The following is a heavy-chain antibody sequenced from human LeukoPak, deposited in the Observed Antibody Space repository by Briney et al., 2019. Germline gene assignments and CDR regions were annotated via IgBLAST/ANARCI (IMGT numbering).Heavy chain of an antibody. Sequence: ETLSLTCTVSGGSISNYFWSWVRQAPGKGLEWVANINEDGNKKYYVDSVKGRFTISRDNTKNSLYLQMNSLRAEDTALYYCARGCTSNSCYDYWGQGTLVTVSS. D-gene: IGHD2-2*01. J-gene: IGHJ4*02. CDR2: INEDGNKK. V-gene: IGHV3-7*04. CDR3: ARGCTSNSCYDY. CDR1: GGSISNYF.